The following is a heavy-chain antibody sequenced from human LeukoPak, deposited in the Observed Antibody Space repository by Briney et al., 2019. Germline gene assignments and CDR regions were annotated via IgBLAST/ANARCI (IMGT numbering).Heavy chain of an antibody. CDR2: IYYSGST. CDR1: GGSISSSSYY. Sequence: SKTLSLTCTVSGGSISSSSYYWGWIRQPPGKGLEWIGSIYYSGSTYYNPSLKSRVTISVDTSKNQFSLKLSSVTAADTAVYYCARGQQLVRGWFDPWGQGTLVTVSS. J-gene: IGHJ5*02. V-gene: IGHV4-39*07. CDR3: ARGQQLVRGWFDP. D-gene: IGHD6-13*01.